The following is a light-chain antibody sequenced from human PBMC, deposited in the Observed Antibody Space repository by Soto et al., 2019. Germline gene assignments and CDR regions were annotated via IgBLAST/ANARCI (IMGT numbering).Light chain of an antibody. CDR3: QQYGTSPIT. CDR2: GAS. Sequence: EIVMTQSPATLSVSPGERATLSCRASQSVSSNLAWYQQKPGQAPRLLIYGASTRATGIPARFSGSGSGTEFTLTISSLEPEDSALYYCQQYGTSPITFGQGTRLEIK. J-gene: IGKJ5*01. V-gene: IGKV3-15*01. CDR1: QSVSSN.